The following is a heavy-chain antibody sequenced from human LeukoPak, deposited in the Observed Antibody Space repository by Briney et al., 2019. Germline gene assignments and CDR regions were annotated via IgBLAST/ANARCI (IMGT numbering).Heavy chain of an antibody. CDR2: ISYDGSNK. CDR1: GFTFSSYA. J-gene: IGHJ4*02. Sequence: GGSLRLSCAASGFTFSSYAVHWVRQAPGKGLEWVAVISYDGSNKYYADSVKGRFTISRDNSKNTLYLQMNSLRAEDTAVYYCARVHSGYDTVYFDYWGQGTLVTVSS. D-gene: IGHD5-12*01. CDR3: ARVHSGYDTVYFDY. V-gene: IGHV3-30*04.